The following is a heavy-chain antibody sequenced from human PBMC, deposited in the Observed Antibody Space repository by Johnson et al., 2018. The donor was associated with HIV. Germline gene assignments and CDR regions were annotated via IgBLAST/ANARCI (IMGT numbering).Heavy chain of an antibody. J-gene: IGHJ3*02. CDR3: ARDYGDYAHDAFDI. CDR2: ISYDGSNK. V-gene: IGHV3-30*19. Sequence: QVQVVESGGGVVQPGRSLRLSCAASGFTFSNYGMHWVRQAPGKGLEWVAVISYDGSNKYYADSVKGRFTISRDNSKNTLYLQMNSLRAEDTAVYYCARDYGDYAHDAFDIWGQGTMVTVSS. D-gene: IGHD4-17*01. CDR1: GFTFSNYG.